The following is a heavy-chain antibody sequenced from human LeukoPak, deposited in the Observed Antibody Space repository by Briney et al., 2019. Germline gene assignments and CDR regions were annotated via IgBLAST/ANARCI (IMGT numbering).Heavy chain of an antibody. Sequence: SETLSLTCTVSGGSISSYYWSWIRQPPGKGLEWIGYIYYSGSTNYNPSLKSRVTISVDTSKNQFSLKLSSVTAADTAVYYCARRSGSSGRYYFDYWGQGTQVTVSS. CDR3: ARRSGSSGRYYFDY. V-gene: IGHV4-59*01. CDR1: GGSISSYY. J-gene: IGHJ4*02. CDR2: IYYSGST. D-gene: IGHD6-19*01.